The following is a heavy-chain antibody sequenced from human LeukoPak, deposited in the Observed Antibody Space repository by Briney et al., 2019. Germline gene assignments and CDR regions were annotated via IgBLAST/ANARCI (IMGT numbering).Heavy chain of an antibody. D-gene: IGHD3-22*01. CDR3: AREPYYHDNSAYYLNYFDS. V-gene: IGHV3-74*01. Sequence: GGSLRLSCRASGFTFSNYWMHWGRQAPGKGLVWVSHINSVGRSATYADSVKGRFTISRDNAKNTLYLQMNSLRAEDTAVYYCAREPYYHDNSAYYLNYFDSWGQGTLVAVSS. CDR2: INSVGRSA. J-gene: IGHJ4*02. CDR1: GFTFSNYW.